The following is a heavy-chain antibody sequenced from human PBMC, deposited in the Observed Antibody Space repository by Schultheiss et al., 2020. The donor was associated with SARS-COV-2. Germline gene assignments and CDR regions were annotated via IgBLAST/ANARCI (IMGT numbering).Heavy chain of an antibody. CDR2: ISSTSRYI. CDR3: AKDYSRVIRGTVVDS. V-gene: IGHV3-21*04. J-gene: IGHJ4*02. D-gene: IGHD3-16*01. Sequence: GGSLRLSCAASGFTFSSYSMIWVRQAQGKGLEWVSSISSTSRYIYYADPVKGRFTISRDNAKNSLYLQMNSLRAEDTAIYYCAKDYSRVIRGTVVDSWGQGTLVTVSS. CDR1: GFTFSSYS.